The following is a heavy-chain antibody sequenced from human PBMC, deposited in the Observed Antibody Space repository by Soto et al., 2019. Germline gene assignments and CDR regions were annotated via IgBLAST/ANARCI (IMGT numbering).Heavy chain of an antibody. CDR1: GYTFTGYY. Sequence: QVQLVQSGAEVKKPGASVKVSCKASGYTFTGYYMHWVRQAPGQGLEWMGWINPNSGGTNYAQKFQGWVTMTRDTAISTADMEMRRLRSDDTAVYYCARDRVVVAATRDYYYGMDVWGQGTTVTVSS. J-gene: IGHJ6*02. CDR2: INPNSGGT. V-gene: IGHV1-2*04. D-gene: IGHD2-15*01. CDR3: ARDRVVVAATRDYYYGMDV.